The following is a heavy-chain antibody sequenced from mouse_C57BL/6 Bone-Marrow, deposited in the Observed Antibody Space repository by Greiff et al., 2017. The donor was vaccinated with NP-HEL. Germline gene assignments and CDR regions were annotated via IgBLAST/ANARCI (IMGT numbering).Heavy chain of an antibody. CDR3: ARRGYYAMDY. CDR1: GYTFTDYY. V-gene: IGHV1-76*01. Sequence: VQVVESGAELVRPGASVKLSCKASGYTFTDYYINWVKQRPGQGLEWIARIYPGSGNTYYNEKFKGKATLTAEKSSSTAYMQLSSLTSEDSAVYFCARRGYYAMDYWGQGTSVTVSS. CDR2: IYPGSGNT. J-gene: IGHJ4*01.